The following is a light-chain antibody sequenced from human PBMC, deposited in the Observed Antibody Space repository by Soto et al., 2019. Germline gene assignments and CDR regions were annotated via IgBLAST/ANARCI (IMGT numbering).Light chain of an antibody. CDR1: SSNVGGYNY. CDR3: CSYAGSYAFV. CDR2: DVK. V-gene: IGLV2-11*01. J-gene: IGLJ1*01. Sequence: QSALTQPRSVSGSPGQSVTISCTGTSSNVGGYNYVSWYQQYPGTAPKVMIYDVKTRPSGVPDRFSGSNSGNTASLTISGLQAEEEADYCCCSYAGSYAFVFGTGTKVTVL.